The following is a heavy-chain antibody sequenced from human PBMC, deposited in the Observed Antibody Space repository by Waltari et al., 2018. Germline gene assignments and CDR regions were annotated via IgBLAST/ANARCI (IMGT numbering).Heavy chain of an antibody. D-gene: IGHD3-22*01. CDR2: IIPILGIA. CDR1: GGTFSSYT. Sequence: QVQLVQSGAEVKKPGSSVKVSCKASGGTFSSYTISWLRQAPGQGLEWMGRIIPILGIANYAQKGQGRVTITADKSTSTAYMELSSLRAEDTAVYYCARDLTYYYDSSVRAFDYWGQGTLVTVSS. CDR3: ARDLTYYYDSSVRAFDY. J-gene: IGHJ4*02. V-gene: IGHV1-69*08.